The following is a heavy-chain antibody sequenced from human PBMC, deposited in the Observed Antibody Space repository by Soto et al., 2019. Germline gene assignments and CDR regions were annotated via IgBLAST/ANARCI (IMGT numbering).Heavy chain of an antibody. D-gene: IGHD6-6*01. Sequence: PSETLSLTCSVSGSSVSSCSHYWSWIRQAPGKGLEWIGFIYYSGSTNYNPSLKSRVTIPVDTSKNQFSLKVSSVTAAGTAVYFCARDTIGYSSSYFFEPWGKGTPVTV. CDR1: GSSVSSCSHY. J-gene: IGHJ4*02. CDR2: IYYSGST. V-gene: IGHV4-61*01. CDR3: ARDTIGYSSSYFFEP.